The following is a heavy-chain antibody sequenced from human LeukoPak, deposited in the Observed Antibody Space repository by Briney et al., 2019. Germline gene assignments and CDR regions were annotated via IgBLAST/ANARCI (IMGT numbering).Heavy chain of an antibody. CDR2: IRSKANSYAT. Sequence: GGSLRLSCAASGFTFSGSAMHWVRQASGKGLEWVGRIRSKANSYATAYAASVKGRFTISRDDSKNTAYLQMNSLKTEDTAVYYCAKSSVGLEKGSTRYCTNGVCYMFDYWGQGTLVTVSS. D-gene: IGHD2-8*01. CDR3: AKSSVGLEKGSTRYCTNGVCYMFDY. V-gene: IGHV3-73*01. CDR1: GFTFSGSA. J-gene: IGHJ4*02.